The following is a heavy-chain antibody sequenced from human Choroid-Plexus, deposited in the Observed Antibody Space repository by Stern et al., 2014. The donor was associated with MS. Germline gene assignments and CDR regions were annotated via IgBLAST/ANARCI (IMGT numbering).Heavy chain of an antibody. CDR3: AKDRQYLTYFFDH. D-gene: IGHD2/OR15-2a*01. Sequence: QVQLVESGGGVVPPGRPLGLSCVASGFTFGSCALHWVRQAPGKGLDWVAGVSYDGSNKYYADSVKGRFTISRDNSQNTLYMQMSSLRPEDTAVYYCAKDRQYLTYFFDHWGQGSLVTVSS. CDR2: VSYDGSNK. V-gene: IGHV3-30*18. J-gene: IGHJ5*02. CDR1: GFTFGSCA.